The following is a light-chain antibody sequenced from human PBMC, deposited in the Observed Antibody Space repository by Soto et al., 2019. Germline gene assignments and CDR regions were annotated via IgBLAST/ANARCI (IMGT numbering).Light chain of an antibody. CDR3: QQYNSPLT. CDR1: QSISSNY. CDR2: GAS. J-gene: IGKJ4*01. V-gene: IGKV3-20*01. Sequence: EVVLTQSPGTLSLSPGERATLSCRASQSISSNYLAWYQQKPGQAPRLLIFGASSRATGIPDRFGGSGSGTDFTLTISRLEPEDFAVYYCQQYNSPLTFGGGTRVEIK.